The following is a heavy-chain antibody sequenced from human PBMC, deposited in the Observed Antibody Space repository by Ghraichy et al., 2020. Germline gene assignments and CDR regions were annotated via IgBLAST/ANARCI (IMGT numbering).Heavy chain of an antibody. Sequence: SVKVSCKASGGTFSSYAISWVRQAPGQGLEWMGGIIPIFGTANYAQKFQGRVTITADESTSTAYMELSSLRSEDTAVYYCARAIKVRFLEWLKGTAFDIWGQGTMVTVSS. J-gene: IGHJ3*02. CDR2: IIPIFGTA. CDR3: ARAIKVRFLEWLKGTAFDI. D-gene: IGHD3-3*01. CDR1: GGTFSSYA. V-gene: IGHV1-69*13.